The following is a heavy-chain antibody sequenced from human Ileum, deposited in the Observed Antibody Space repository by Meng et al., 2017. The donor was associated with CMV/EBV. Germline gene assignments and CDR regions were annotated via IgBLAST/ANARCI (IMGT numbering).Heavy chain of an antibody. CDR1: GDAFRGDKW. Sequence: SLTCVVSGDAFRGDKWWSWVRQCPGKGLEWFGAILYTGTTNYNPSLKSRVTISLDESYNDFSLKLNSVTAADTAVYYCTRNGYYSLSSWSQGTLVTVSS. CDR2: ILYTGTT. J-gene: IGHJ5*02. D-gene: IGHD3-3*01. CDR3: TRNGYYSLSS. V-gene: IGHV4-4*02.